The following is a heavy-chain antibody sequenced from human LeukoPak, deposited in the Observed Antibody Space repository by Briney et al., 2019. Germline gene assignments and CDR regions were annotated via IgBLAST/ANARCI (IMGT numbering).Heavy chain of an antibody. CDR2: IKQDGSEK. V-gene: IGHV3-7*01. CDR3: ARDVGDSNYMDV. Sequence: PGGSLRLSCAASGFTFSSYSMSWVRQAPGKGLEWVANIKQDGSEKYYVDSVKGRFTISRDNAKNSLYLQMNSLRAEDTAVYYCARDVGDSNYMDVWGKGTTVTVSS. J-gene: IGHJ6*03. CDR1: GFTFSSYS.